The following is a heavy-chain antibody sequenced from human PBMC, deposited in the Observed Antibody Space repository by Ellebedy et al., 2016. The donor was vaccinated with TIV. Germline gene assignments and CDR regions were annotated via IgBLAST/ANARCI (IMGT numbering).Heavy chain of an antibody. CDR3: ARNDRQRGFDS. Sequence: GGSLRLSCAASGFTFSNHSINWVRQAPGKGLEWVSYISGTGITTNYADSVEGRFNISRDNAKNSVFLQMHNLRPEDTAVYFCARNDRQRGFDSWGQGTLVTVSS. J-gene: IGHJ4*02. V-gene: IGHV3-48*04. CDR1: GFTFSNHS. CDR2: ISGTGITT.